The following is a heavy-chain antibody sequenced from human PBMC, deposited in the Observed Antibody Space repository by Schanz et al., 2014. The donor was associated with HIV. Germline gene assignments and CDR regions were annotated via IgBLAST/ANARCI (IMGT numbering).Heavy chain of an antibody. CDR3: AREGDGASITGTADY. Sequence: QVQLVQSGGEVKKPGGSVMLSCKASGYTFSNYGVSWVRQAPGQGLEWRGWISGDYGKTKYAQKFQARVTMTTDTSSSTAYMELRSLSSDDTAVYYCAREGDGASITGTADYWGQGTLVTVSS. CDR1: GYTFSNYG. V-gene: IGHV1-18*01. J-gene: IGHJ4*02. D-gene: IGHD1-20*01. CDR2: ISGDYGKT.